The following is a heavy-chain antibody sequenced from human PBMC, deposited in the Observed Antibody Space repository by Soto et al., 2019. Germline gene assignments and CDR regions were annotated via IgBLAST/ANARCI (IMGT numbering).Heavy chain of an antibody. CDR1: GGSCIGYY. J-gene: IGHJ6*02. D-gene: IGHD2-15*01. CDR2: INHSGST. V-gene: IGHV4-34*01. CDR3: ARVRSGRHYYYGMDV. Sequence: ESLSLTCAVYGGSCIGYYWSWIRQPPGKGLEWIGEINHSGSTNYNPSLKSRVTISVDTSKNQFSLKLSSVTAADTAVYYCARVRSGRHYYYGMDVWGQGTTVTVSS.